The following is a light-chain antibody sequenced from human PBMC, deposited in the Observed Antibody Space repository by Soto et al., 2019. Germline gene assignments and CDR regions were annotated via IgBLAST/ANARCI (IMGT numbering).Light chain of an antibody. CDR3: QQYNSS. J-gene: IGKJ1*01. Sequence: DIQMTQSPSTLCASVGDRVTIACRASQSISNWLAWYQQKPGKAPKLLIYKASSLESGVPSRFSGSGSGTEFTLTISSLQPDDFATYYCQQYNSSFGQGTKVDI. CDR1: QSISNW. V-gene: IGKV1-5*03. CDR2: KAS.